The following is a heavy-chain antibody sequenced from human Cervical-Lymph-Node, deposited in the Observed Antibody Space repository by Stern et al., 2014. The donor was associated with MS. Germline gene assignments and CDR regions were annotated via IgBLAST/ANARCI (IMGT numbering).Heavy chain of an antibody. V-gene: IGHV3-21*01. J-gene: IGHJ6*02. Sequence: EVQLVESGGGLVKPGGSLRLSCAASGFTFSSSAFNWVRQAPGTVLEWVSSIDSRNYIHYADSVKGRFTISRDNAKKSLFLQMNSLRAEDTAIYYCARDRFLDGMDVWGQGTTVTVSS. D-gene: IGHD3-3*01. CDR3: ARDRFLDGMDV. CDR1: GFTFSSSA. CDR2: IDSRNYI.